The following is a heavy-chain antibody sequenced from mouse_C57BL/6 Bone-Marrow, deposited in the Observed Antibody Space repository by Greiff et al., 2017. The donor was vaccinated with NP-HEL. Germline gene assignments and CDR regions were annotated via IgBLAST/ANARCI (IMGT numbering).Heavy chain of an antibody. J-gene: IGHJ2*01. CDR2: IYPGGGYT. CDR3: ARWFYDYGFDY. Sequence: VQLHQSGAELVRPGTSVKMSCKASGYTFTNYWIGWAKQRPGHGLEWIGDIYPGGGYTNYNEKFKGKATLTADKSSSTAYMQFSSLTSEDSAIYYCARWFYDYGFDYWGQGTTLTVSS. CDR1: GYTFTNYW. D-gene: IGHD2-4*01. V-gene: IGHV1-63*01.